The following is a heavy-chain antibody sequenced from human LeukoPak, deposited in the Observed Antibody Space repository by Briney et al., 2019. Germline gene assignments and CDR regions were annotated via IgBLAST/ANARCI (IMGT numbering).Heavy chain of an antibody. CDR1: GGSISSYY. V-gene: IGHV4-59*08. CDR2: IYYSGST. Sequence: SETLSLTCTVSGGSISSYYWSWIRQPPGKGLEWIGYIYYSGSTNYNPSLKSRVTISVDTSKNQFSLKLSSVTAADTAVYYCARLNSYGYFFDYWGQGTLVTVSS. J-gene: IGHJ4*02. CDR3: ARLNSYGYFFDY. D-gene: IGHD5-18*01.